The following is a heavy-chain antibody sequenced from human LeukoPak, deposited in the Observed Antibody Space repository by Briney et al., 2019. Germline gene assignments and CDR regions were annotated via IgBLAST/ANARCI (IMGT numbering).Heavy chain of an antibody. Sequence: PSETLSLTCTVSGGSISSYYWSWIRQPPGKGLEWIGYIYYSGSTNYNPSLKSRVTISVDTSKNQFSLKLSSVTAADTAVYYCARVSLRTDAFDIWGQGTMVTVSS. J-gene: IGHJ3*02. CDR2: IYYSGST. D-gene: IGHD3-16*01. V-gene: IGHV4-59*01. CDR1: GGSISSYY. CDR3: ARVSLRTDAFDI.